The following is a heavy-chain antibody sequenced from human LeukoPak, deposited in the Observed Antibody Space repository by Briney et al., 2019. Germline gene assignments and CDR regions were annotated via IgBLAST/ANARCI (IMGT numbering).Heavy chain of an antibody. Sequence: GASVKVPCKASGYTFTNYYMHWVRQAPGQGLEWMGIINPSGAGTSYARKFQGRVTMTRDTSTSTVYMELSSLRSEDTAVYYCARASYYYESSGYHFDNWGQGTLVTVSS. J-gene: IGHJ4*02. V-gene: IGHV1-46*01. CDR3: ARASYYYESSGYHFDN. CDR2: INPSGAGT. CDR1: GYTFTNYY. D-gene: IGHD3-22*01.